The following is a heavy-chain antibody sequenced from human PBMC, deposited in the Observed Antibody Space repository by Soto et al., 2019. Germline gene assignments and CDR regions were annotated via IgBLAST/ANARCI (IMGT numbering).Heavy chain of an antibody. CDR1: GFTFSDYC. CDR2: TCGGGNTT. CDR3: AKDVPGLGARTTHDTFDI. D-gene: IGHD6-6*01. Sequence: QVQLVESGGGWVKSGGSLRLTCAASGFTFSDYCMGWIRQAPGKGLEWVSYTCGGGNTTYYVDSVKGRFTVSGDNTKNSLYLQMDSLRVEDTAVYYCAKDVPGLGARTTHDTFDIWGQGTRVTVAS. V-gene: IGHV3-11*01. J-gene: IGHJ3*02.